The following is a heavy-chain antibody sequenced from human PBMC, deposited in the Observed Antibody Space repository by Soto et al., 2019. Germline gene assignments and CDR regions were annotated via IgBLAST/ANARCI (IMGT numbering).Heavy chain of an antibody. Sequence: GGSLRLSCAASGFIFSDYAMCWVRQAPGKGLEWVSGISGSGEYTYHADSVKGRFTISRDNPKNTLYLQMNSLRAEDTAIYYCARGRDVYNYHALDYWGQGTQVTVSS. CDR1: GFIFSDYA. J-gene: IGHJ4*02. CDR2: ISGSGEYT. V-gene: IGHV3-23*01. CDR3: ARGRDVYNYHALDY. D-gene: IGHD1-1*01.